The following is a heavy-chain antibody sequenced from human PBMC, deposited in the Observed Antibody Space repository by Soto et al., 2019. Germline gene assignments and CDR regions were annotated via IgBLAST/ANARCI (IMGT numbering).Heavy chain of an antibody. V-gene: IGHV3-21*02. J-gene: IGHJ5*02. CDR3: ARSGDVAVGWFDP. D-gene: IGHD3-10*01. CDR1: GFNFSAYG. CDR2: ITFSSLYI. Sequence: EVQLVESGGGLVKPGQSLRLSCTASGFNFSAYGMSWVRQAPGKGLEWVSSITFSSLYIYYAESVRGRFVISRDDSKNSLFLQIDSLKTEDTAFYYCARSGDVAVGWFDPWARAPRSPSPQ.